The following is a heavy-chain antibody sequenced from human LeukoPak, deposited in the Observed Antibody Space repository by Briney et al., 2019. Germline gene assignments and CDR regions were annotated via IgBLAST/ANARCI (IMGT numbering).Heavy chain of an antibody. CDR2: IKEDGGEG. J-gene: IGHJ4*02. Sequence: GGSLRLSCAASGFTFSGYWMTWVRQAPGKGLEWVANIKEDGGEGYYVDSVKGRFTISRDNAKNSLYLQMNSLRVEDTAVYYCAKVGRSGWPLDNWGQGTLVTVSS. CDR3: AKVGRSGWPLDN. D-gene: IGHD6-19*01. CDR1: GFTFSGYW. V-gene: IGHV3-7*01.